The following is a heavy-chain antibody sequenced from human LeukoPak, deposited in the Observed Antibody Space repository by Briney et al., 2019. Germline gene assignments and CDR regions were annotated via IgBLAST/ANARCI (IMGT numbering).Heavy chain of an antibody. V-gene: IGHV3-9*01. D-gene: IGHD3-9*01. CDR3: AKARYFDWLSTYYFDY. Sequence: GRSLRLSCAASGFTFDDYAMHWVRQAPGKGLEWVSGISWNSGSIGYADSVEGRFTISRDNAKNSLYPQMNSLRAEDTALYYCAKARYFDWLSTYYFDYWGQGTLVTVSS. CDR1: GFTFDDYA. J-gene: IGHJ4*02. CDR2: ISWNSGSI.